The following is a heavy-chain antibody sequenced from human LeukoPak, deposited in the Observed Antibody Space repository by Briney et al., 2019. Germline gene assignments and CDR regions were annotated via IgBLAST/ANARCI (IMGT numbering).Heavy chain of an antibody. D-gene: IGHD3-16*02. J-gene: IGHJ3*02. V-gene: IGHV4-59*01. Sequence: SETLSLTCTVSGGSISSYYWSWIRQPPGKGLEWIGYIYYSGSTNYNPSLKSRVTISVDTSKNQFSLKLSSVTAADTAVYYCAGRSTGKSTFGGVIVPAFDIWGQGTMVTVSS. CDR2: IYYSGST. CDR3: AGRSTGKSTFGGVIVPAFDI. CDR1: GGSISSYY.